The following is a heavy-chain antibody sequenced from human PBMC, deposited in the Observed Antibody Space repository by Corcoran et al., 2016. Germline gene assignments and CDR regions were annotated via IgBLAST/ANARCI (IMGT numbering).Heavy chain of an antibody. CDR2: IGTAGDT. Sequence: EVQLVESGGGLVQPGGSLRLSCAASGFTFSSYDMHWVRQATGKGLEWVSAIGTAGDTYYPGSVKGRFTISRENAKNSLYLQMNSLRAEDTAVYYCARAPYYDILTCSGPLVYWGQGTLVTVSS. D-gene: IGHD3-9*01. J-gene: IGHJ4*02. CDR3: ARAPYYDILTCSGPLVY. V-gene: IGHV3-13*01. CDR1: GFTFSSYD.